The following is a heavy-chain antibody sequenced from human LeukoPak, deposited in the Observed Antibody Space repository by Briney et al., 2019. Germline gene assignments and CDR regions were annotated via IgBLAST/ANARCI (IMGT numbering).Heavy chain of an antibody. J-gene: IGHJ3*02. Sequence: PGGTLRPSCAASGFTFSSYGMSWVRQAPGKGLEWVSAISGSGGSTYYADSVKGRFTISRDNSKNTLYLQMNSLRAEDTAVYYCARPISGLDAFDIWGQGTMVTVSS. V-gene: IGHV3-23*01. CDR1: GFTFSSYG. CDR2: ISGSGGST. D-gene: IGHD1-14*01. CDR3: ARPISGLDAFDI.